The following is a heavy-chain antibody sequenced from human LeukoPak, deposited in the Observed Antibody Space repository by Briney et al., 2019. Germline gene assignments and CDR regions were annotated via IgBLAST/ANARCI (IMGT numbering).Heavy chain of an antibody. Sequence: GGSLRLSCADSGFTFSSHWMHWVRQAPGKGLVWVSRIKYDASSTSYADSVKGRFTISRDNAKNTLYLQMNSLRAEDTAVYYCAKGGYGDYVFHYYYGMDVWGQGTTVTVSS. V-gene: IGHV3-74*01. CDR3: AKGGYGDYVFHYYYGMDV. D-gene: IGHD4-17*01. CDR1: GFTFSSHW. J-gene: IGHJ6*02. CDR2: IKYDASST.